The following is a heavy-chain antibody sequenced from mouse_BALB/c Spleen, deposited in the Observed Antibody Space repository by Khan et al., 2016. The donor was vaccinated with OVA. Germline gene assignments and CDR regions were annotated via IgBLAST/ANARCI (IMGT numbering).Heavy chain of an antibody. D-gene: IGHD2-1*01. V-gene: IGHV1S132*01. CDR2: IFPGTGTT. Sequence: QVQLQQSGAELVKPGASVKLSCKTSGYTFPSYWIQWVKQRPGQGLGWIGEIFPGTGTTYYNENFKGKATLTIDTSSTTAYMQLSSLTSEDSAVYFCARGYFGNYEFAYWGQGTLVTVSS. CDR3: ARGYFGNYEFAY. CDR1: GYTFPSYW. J-gene: IGHJ3*01.